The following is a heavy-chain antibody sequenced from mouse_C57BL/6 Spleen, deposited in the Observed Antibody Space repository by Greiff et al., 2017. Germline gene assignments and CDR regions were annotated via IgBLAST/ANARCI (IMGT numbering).Heavy chain of an antibody. CDR2: ISYSGSP. J-gene: IGHJ1*03. Sequence: EVQVVESGPGMVKPSQSLSLTCTVTGYSITSGYDWHWIRHFPGNKLEWMGYISYSGSPNNKPYLKSRITITHDKSKHHFFLKLNSVTTEDTATYYCSRVKYYDVGWYFGGWGTGTTVTVSS. D-gene: IGHD2-4*01. V-gene: IGHV3-1*01. CDR3: SRVKYYDVGWYFGG. CDR1: GYSITSGYD.